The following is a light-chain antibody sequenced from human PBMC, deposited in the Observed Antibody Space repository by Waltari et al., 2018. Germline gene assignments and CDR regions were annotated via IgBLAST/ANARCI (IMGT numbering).Light chain of an antibody. CDR1: RSNIGNNY. V-gene: IGLV1-51*01. CDR2: DNN. J-gene: IGLJ2*01. CDR3: GTWDSSLNGVI. Sequence: QSVLTQPPSVSAAPGQTVAIPCSGSRSNIGNNYVSWYQQLPGTAPKLLIYDNNKRPSGIPDRFSGSKSGTSGTLGITGLQTGDEADYYCGTWDSSLNGVIFGGGTKLTVL.